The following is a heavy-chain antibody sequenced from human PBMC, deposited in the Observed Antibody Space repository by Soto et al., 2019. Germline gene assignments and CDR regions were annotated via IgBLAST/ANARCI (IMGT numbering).Heavy chain of an antibody. CDR1: GFTVSSNY. V-gene: IGHV3-66*01. J-gene: IGHJ4*02. Sequence: EVQLVESGGGLVQPGGSLRLSCAASGFTVSSNYMSWVRQAPGKGLEWVSVIYSGGSTYYADYVKGRFTISRDNSKNTLYLQMSSLRAEDTAVYYCAREGAVAGTVFDYWGQGTLVTVSS. CDR2: IYSGGST. CDR3: AREGAVAGTVFDY. D-gene: IGHD6-19*01.